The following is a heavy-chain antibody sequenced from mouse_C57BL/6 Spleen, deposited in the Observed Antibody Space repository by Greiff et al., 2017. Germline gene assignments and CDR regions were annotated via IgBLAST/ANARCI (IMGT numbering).Heavy chain of an antibody. CDR1: GYTFTSYW. J-gene: IGHJ2*01. CDR3: ARSYDYDPHYFDD. V-gene: IGHV1-50*01. D-gene: IGHD2-4*01. CDR2: IDPSDSYT. Sequence: QVQLQQPGAELVKPGASVKLSCKASGYTFTSYWMQWVKQRPGQGLEWIGEIDPSDSYTNYNQKFKGKATLTVDTSSSTAYMQLSSLTSEDSAVYYCARSYDYDPHYFDDWGQGTTLTVSS.